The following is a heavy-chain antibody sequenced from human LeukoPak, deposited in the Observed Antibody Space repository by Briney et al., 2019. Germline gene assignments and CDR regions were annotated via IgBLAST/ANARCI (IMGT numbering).Heavy chain of an antibody. CDR3: AKAEGVEMAAKSLAY. CDR1: GFSVSSNY. Sequence: GGSLRLSCAASGFSVSSNYMSWVRQTPGKGLEWVSGIYSGGHIYYADSVKGRFTISRDNSKNTLYLQMNSLRAEDTAVYYCAKAEGVEMAAKSLAYWGQGTLVTVSS. V-gene: IGHV3-53*01. CDR2: IYSGGHI. J-gene: IGHJ4*02. D-gene: IGHD5-24*01.